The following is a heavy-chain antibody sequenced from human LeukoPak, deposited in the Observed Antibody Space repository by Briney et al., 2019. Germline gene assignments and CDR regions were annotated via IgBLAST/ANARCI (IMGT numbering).Heavy chain of an antibody. CDR3: AKEYGYDYNYFYSMDV. CDR1: GFTSRTSG. D-gene: IGHD1-1*01. V-gene: IGHV3-48*01. CDR2: ISSSGTTI. Sequence: PGGSLRLSCAASGFTSRTSGMNWVRQAPGKGLEWVSYISSSGTTISYAQSVKGRFTITRDNAQNSLTLHMNTLRADDTAVYYCAKEYGYDYNYFYSMDVWGKGTTVTISS. J-gene: IGHJ6*03.